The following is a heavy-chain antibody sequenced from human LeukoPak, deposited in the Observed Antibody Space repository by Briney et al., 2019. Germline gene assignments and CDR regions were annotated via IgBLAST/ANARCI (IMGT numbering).Heavy chain of an antibody. Sequence: SETLSLTCTVSGGSISNTSYYWGWLRQPPGKGLEWIGCMYSSGSTYYTPSLKSRVTISGDTSKNQFSLKLNSVTAADTAVYYCARAYCGGGSCYHSRGWFDPWGQGTLVTVSS. CDR2: MYSSGST. CDR1: GGSISNTSYY. CDR3: ARAYCGGGSCYHSRGWFDP. J-gene: IGHJ5*02. D-gene: IGHD2-15*01. V-gene: IGHV4-39*07.